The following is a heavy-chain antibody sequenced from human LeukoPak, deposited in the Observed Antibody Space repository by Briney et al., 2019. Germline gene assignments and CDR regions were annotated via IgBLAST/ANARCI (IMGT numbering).Heavy chain of an antibody. Sequence: ASVKVSCKASGYTFTKYGITWVRQAPGQGLEWMGWISTYNGNTNYAQKLQGRVTMTTDTSTSTAYMELRSLISDDAAVYYCARDASGSVAWGQGTLVTVSS. CDR2: ISTYNGNT. V-gene: IGHV1-18*01. CDR3: ARDASGSVA. CDR1: GYTFTKYG. J-gene: IGHJ5*02. D-gene: IGHD1-26*01.